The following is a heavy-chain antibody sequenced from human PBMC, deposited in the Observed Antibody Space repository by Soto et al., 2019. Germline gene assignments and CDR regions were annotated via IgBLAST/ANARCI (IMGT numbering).Heavy chain of an antibody. J-gene: IGHJ4*02. CDR2: FDPEDGET. D-gene: IGHD6-19*01. CDR1: GYTLTELS. V-gene: IGHV1-24*01. Sequence: DSVKVSCKVSGYTLTELSMHWVRQAPGKGLEWMGGFDPEDGETIYAQKFQGRVTMTEDTSTDTAYMELSSLRSEDTAVYYCATGPIAVAVSLFDYWGQGTLVTVSS. CDR3: ATGPIAVAVSLFDY.